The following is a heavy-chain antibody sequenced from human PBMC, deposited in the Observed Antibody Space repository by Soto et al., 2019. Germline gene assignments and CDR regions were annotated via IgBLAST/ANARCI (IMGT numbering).Heavy chain of an antibody. CDR1: GGSISSYY. V-gene: IGHV4-59*01. CDR3: ASARGNYGDWDY. Sequence: SETLSLTCTVSGGSISSYYWSWIRQPPGKGLEWIGYIYYSGTTDYNPSLKSRVTISLDTSKNQFSLNLRSVTAADTAVYYCASARGNYGDWDYWGQGTLVTVSS. D-gene: IGHD4-17*01. J-gene: IGHJ4*02. CDR2: IYYSGTT.